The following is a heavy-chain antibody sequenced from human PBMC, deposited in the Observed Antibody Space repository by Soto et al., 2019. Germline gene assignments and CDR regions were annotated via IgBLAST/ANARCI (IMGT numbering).Heavy chain of an antibody. CDR1: GFTFSSYW. V-gene: IGHV3-74*01. CDR2: INSDGSTT. Sequence: EVQLVESGGGLVQPGGSLRLSCAASGFTFSSYWMHWVRQAPGKGLVWVSRINSDGSTTTYADSVKGRLTISRDNAKNTLYLQMNSLRAEDTAVYYCVRVPTGGYAFSLDDYWGQGTPVTVSS. J-gene: IGHJ4*02. CDR3: VRVPTGGYAFSLDDY. D-gene: IGHD5-12*01.